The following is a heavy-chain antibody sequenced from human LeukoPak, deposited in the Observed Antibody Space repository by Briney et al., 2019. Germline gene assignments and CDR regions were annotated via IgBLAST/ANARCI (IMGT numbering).Heavy chain of an antibody. CDR1: GGSISSGDYY. D-gene: IGHD2-15*01. J-gene: IGHJ6*02. CDR2: IYYSGST. Sequence: SQTLSLTCTVSGGSISSGDYYWSWIRQPPGKGLEWIGYIYYSGSTYYNPSLRSRVTISVDTSKNQFSLKLSSVTAADTAVYYCARDQHCSGGSCYYGMDVWGQGTTVTVSS. V-gene: IGHV4-30-4*01. CDR3: ARDQHCSGGSCYYGMDV.